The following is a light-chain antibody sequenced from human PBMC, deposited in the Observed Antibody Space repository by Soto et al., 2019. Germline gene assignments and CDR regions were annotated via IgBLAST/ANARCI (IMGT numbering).Light chain of an antibody. V-gene: IGLV2-14*03. Sequence: QSALTQPPSVSGAPGQTITISCTGTSTDIGSYDDVPWYQQFPGKSPKLIIYADNDRPSGVSDRFSGSKSGISASLAITGLQTEDEADYYCISYTDRQPYLFGTGTKVTVL. CDR1: STDIGSYDD. J-gene: IGLJ1*01. CDR3: ISYTDRQPYL. CDR2: ADN.